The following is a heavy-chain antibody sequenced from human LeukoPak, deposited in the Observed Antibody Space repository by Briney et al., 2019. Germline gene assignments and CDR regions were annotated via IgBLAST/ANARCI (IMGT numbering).Heavy chain of an antibody. CDR1: GFTFSSYV. Sequence: PGRTVRLSCAASGFTFSSYVMHWGRLAPGKGLEWVALISYDGSNKYYADSVKCRFTISRDNPKNTLFLQMNSLRAEDSAVYYCARGLTATGSLFDPWGQGSLASVSS. D-gene: IGHD3-9*01. CDR3: ARGLTATGSLFDP. V-gene: IGHV3-30-3*01. CDR2: ISYDGSNK. J-gene: IGHJ5*02.